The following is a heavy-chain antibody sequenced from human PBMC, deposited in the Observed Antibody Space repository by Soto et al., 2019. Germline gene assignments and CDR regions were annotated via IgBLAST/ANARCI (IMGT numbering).Heavy chain of an antibody. D-gene: IGHD6-19*01. CDR3: ARGPVAGIDY. CDR1: GFTFSSYS. J-gene: IGHJ4*02. Sequence: GGSLRLSCAASGFTFSSYSMNWVRQAPGKGLEWVSHITSSSSAIYYADSVKGRFTISRDNAKNSLYLQMNSLRVEDSAVYYCARGPVAGIDYWGQGILVTVSS. CDR2: ITSSSSAI. V-gene: IGHV3-48*01.